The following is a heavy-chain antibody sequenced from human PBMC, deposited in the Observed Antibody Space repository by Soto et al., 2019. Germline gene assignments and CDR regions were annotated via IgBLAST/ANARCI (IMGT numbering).Heavy chain of an antibody. D-gene: IGHD3-3*01. CDR3: ARVGYDSPRDP. CDR1: GGSISSGDYY. J-gene: IGHJ5*02. V-gene: IGHV4-30-4*01. Sequence: KASETLSLTCTVSGGSISSGDYYWSWIRQPPGKGLEWIGYIYYSGSTYYNPSLKSRVTISVDTSKNQFSLKLSSVTAADTAVYYCARVGYDSPRDPWGQGTLVTVSS. CDR2: IYYSGST.